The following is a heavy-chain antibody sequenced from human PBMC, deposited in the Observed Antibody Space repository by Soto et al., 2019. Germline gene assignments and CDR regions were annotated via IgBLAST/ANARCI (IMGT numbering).Heavy chain of an antibody. D-gene: IGHD4-17*01. CDR3: AKGTAVTTGDMAY. V-gene: IGHV3-23*01. CDR2: LTGSGDST. Sequence: EVQLLESGGGLVQPVGSLRLSCAASGFTFSSFAMTWVRQAPGKGLEWVSSLTGSGDSTYYADSVKGRFTISRDNSKNTLYLQMNSLRADDTALYYCAKGTAVTTGDMAYWGQGTLVTVSS. CDR1: GFTFSSFA. J-gene: IGHJ4*02.